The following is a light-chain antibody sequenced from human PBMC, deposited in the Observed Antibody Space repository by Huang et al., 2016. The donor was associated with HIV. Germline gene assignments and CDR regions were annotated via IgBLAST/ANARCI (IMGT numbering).Light chain of an antibody. J-gene: IGKJ4*01. CDR3: QQYNNWPLT. CDR1: QNILNN. V-gene: IGKV3-15*01. Sequence: EIVMTQSPVTLSVSPGDTATLSCRASQNILNNLAWYQQKPGQSPRLLIHGASTRATGVPVRCSGSRSGAGFTLTISSLQSEDFAVYYCQQYNNWPLTFGGGTRVEIK. CDR2: GAS.